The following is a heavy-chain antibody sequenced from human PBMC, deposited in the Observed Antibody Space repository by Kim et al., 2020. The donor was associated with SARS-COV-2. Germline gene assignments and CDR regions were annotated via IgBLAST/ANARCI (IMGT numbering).Heavy chain of an antibody. D-gene: IGHD3-9*01. CDR3: ARGLRYFAD. V-gene: IGHV4-34*01. CDR2: INHSGST. CDR1: GGSFSGYY. J-gene: IGHJ4*02. Sequence: SETLSLTCAVYGGSFSGYYWSWIRQPPGKGLEWIGEINHSGSTNYNPSLKSRVTISVDTSKNQFSLKLSSVTAADTAVYYCARGLRYFADWGQGTLVTVSS.